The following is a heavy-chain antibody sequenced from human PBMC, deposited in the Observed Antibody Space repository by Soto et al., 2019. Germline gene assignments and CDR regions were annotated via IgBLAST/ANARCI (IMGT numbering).Heavy chain of an antibody. CDR3: ARGVQDIVVVPAAENWFDP. D-gene: IGHD2-2*01. J-gene: IGHJ5*02. V-gene: IGHV1-2*04. CDR1: GYTFTGYY. CDR2: INPNSGGT. Sequence: QVPLVQSGAEVKKPGASVKVSCKASGYTFTGYYMHWVRQAPGQGLEWMGWINPNSGGTNYAQKFQGWVTMTRDTSISTAYMELSRLRSDDTAVYYCARGVQDIVVVPAAENWFDPWGQGTLVTVSS.